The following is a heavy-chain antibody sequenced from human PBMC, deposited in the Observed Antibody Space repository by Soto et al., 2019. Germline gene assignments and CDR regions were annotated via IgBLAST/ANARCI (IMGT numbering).Heavy chain of an antibody. D-gene: IGHD3-10*01. Sequence: GGSLRLSCAASGFTFSSYAMTWVRQAPGKGLEWVSVISGSGGSTYYADSVKGRFTISRDNSKNTLYLQMNSLRAEDTAVYYCAKADHDYYGSGSPPLVFDYWGQGTLVTVSS. CDR3: AKADHDYYGSGSPPLVFDY. J-gene: IGHJ4*02. CDR1: GFTFSSYA. CDR2: ISGSGGST. V-gene: IGHV3-23*01.